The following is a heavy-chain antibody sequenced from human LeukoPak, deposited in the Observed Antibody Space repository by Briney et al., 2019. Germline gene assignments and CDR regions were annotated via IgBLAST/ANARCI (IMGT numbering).Heavy chain of an antibody. CDR3: ARDRLAAGVDY. J-gene: IGHJ4*02. CDR2: IYYSGST. D-gene: IGHD6-13*01. V-gene: IGHV4-31*03. Sequence: PSQTLSPTCTVSGGSISSGGYYWSWIRQHPGKGLEWIGYIYYSGSTYYNPSLKRRVTISVDTSKNQFSLKLSSVTAADTAVYYCARDRLAAGVDYWGQGTLVTVSS. CDR1: GGSISSGGYY.